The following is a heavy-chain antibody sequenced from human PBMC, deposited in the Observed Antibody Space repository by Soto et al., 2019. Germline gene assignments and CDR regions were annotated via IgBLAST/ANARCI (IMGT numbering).Heavy chain of an antibody. CDR3: ARGSSNWAYYFDF. CDR1: GFTFSTYS. D-gene: IGHD6-13*01. V-gene: IGHV3-48*02. J-gene: IGHJ4*02. Sequence: EVHLVESGGGLVQPGGSLRLSCAASGFTFSTYSLNWVRQAPGKGLEWVSYITGSGTTVYYADSVRGRFTISRDNAKYSLYLQMNSLRDDDTAVYYCARGSSNWAYYFDFWGQGTLVTVSS. CDR2: ITGSGTTV.